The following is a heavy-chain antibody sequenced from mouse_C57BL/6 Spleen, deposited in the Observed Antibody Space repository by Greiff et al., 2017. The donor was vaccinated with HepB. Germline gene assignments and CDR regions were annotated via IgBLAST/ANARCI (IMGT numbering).Heavy chain of an antibody. CDR1: GFNINDYY. Sequence: EVQLQQSGAELVKPGASVKLSCTASGFNINDYYMHWVKQRTEQGLEWIGRIDPEDGETKYAPKFQVKATITADTSSNTAYLQLSILTSEDTAVYSGARSRVYDGQAFADWGKGTPVTVAA. D-gene: IGHD2-1*01. J-gene: IGHJ3*01. V-gene: IGHV14-2*01. CDR3: ARSRVYDGQAFAD. CDR2: IDPEDGET.